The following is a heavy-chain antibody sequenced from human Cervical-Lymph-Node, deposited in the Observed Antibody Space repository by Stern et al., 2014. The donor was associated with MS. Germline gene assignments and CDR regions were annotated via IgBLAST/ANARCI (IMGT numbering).Heavy chain of an antibody. J-gene: IGHJ4*02. V-gene: IGHV3-13*01. Sequence: EMQLVESGGGLVQPGGSLRLSCAASGFTFSSYDLHWVRQATGKGLEWVSAMRTAVHTCYPGSVKGRFTISRENAKNSLYLQMNSLRAGDTAVYYCARALNGDFDYWGQGTLVTVSS. CDR1: GFTFSSYD. CDR2: MRTAVHT. D-gene: IGHD7-27*01. CDR3: ARALNGDFDY.